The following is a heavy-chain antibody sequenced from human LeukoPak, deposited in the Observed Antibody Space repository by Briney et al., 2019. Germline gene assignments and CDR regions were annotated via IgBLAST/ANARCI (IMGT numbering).Heavy chain of an antibody. V-gene: IGHV1-69*13. J-gene: IGHJ4*02. CDR1: GYTFTSYA. CDR2: IIPIFGTA. D-gene: IGHD3-10*01. Sequence: ASVKVSCKASGYTFTSYAISWVRQAPGQGLEWMGGIIPIFGTANYAQKFQGRVTITADESTSTAYMELSSLRSEDTAVYYCARARSITMANDYWGQGTLVTVSS. CDR3: ARARSITMANDY.